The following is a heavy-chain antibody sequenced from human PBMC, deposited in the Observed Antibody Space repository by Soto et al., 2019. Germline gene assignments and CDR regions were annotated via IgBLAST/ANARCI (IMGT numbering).Heavy chain of an antibody. D-gene: IGHD4-17*01. J-gene: IGHJ5*02. Sequence: QVQLVQSGAEVKKPGASVKVSCKASGYTFTSYYMHWVRQAPGQGLEWMGIINPSGGSTSYAQKFQGRLTMTRDTSTSTVYMELSSLRSEDTAVYYCARGATVVTFPVWFDPWGQGTLVTVSS. CDR3: ARGATVVTFPVWFDP. V-gene: IGHV1-46*03. CDR1: GYTFTSYY. CDR2: INPSGGST.